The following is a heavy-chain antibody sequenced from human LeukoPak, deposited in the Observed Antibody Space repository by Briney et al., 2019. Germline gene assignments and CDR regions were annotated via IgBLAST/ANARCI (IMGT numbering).Heavy chain of an antibody. Sequence: PGGSLRLSCAASGFTFSSYWMSWVRQAPGKGLEWVANIKQDGSVKYYVDSVKGRFTISRDNAKNSLYLQMNSLRAEDTAVYYCARDHGRYQLRNPNWFDPWGQGTLVTVSS. V-gene: IGHV3-7*01. CDR2: IKQDGSVK. CDR3: ARDHGRYQLRNPNWFDP. J-gene: IGHJ5*02. CDR1: GFTFSSYW. D-gene: IGHD2-2*01.